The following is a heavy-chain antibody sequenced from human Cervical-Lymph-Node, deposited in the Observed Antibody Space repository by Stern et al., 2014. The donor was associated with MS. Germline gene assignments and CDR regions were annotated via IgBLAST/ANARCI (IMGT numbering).Heavy chain of an antibody. CDR1: GFSFGTSW. CDR3: ARDRRAFLDY. J-gene: IGHJ4*02. Sequence: VQLVESGGGLVKPGGSLRLSCVASGFSFGTSWMSWVRQPPGRGLEWVANIRQDGYDKFYVDSVKGRFTISRDNARNSLYLQMNSLTVADTAVYYCARDRRAFLDYWGQGTHVAVSS. D-gene: IGHD2/OR15-2a*01. CDR2: IRQDGYDK. V-gene: IGHV3-7*01.